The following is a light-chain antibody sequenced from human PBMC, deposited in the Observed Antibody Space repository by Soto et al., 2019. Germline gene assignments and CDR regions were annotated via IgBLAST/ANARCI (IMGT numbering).Light chain of an antibody. CDR1: SGHSSYA. CDR2: LNSDGSH. J-gene: IGLJ2*01. Sequence: QAVVTQSPSASDSLGASVKLTCTLSSGHSSYAIAWHQQRPEKGPRYLMKLNSDGSHSKGDGIPDRFSGSSSGAERYLTISSLQSEDEADYYCQAWVTGIQVFGGGTKLTVL. CDR3: QAWVTGIQV. V-gene: IGLV4-69*01.